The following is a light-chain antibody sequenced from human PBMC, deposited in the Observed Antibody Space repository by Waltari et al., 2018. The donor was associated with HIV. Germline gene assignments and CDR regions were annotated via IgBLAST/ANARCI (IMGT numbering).Light chain of an antibody. CDR2: DVT. V-gene: IGLV2-14*03. Sequence: QSALTQPASVSGSPGQSITISCTGTSSDVGGYDYVSWYQQHPGKAPKRIISDVTERPSGVSSRFSVSKSGNTASLTISGLQADDEADYYCSSYANPITRVFGGGTKLTVL. CDR3: SSYANPITRV. CDR1: SSDVGGYDY. J-gene: IGLJ3*02.